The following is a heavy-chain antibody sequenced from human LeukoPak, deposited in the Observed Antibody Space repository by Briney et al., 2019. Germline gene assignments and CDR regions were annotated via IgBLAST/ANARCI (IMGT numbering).Heavy chain of an antibody. CDR3: ARAGTSSGWSGNWFDP. CDR1: GGSISSYY. D-gene: IGHD6-19*01. J-gene: IGHJ5*02. V-gene: IGHV4-59*12. Sequence: SETLSLTCTVSGGSISSYYWSWIRQPPGEALQWIGYIFFTGNTNYNPSLRSRVTISIDTSNNQFPLHLNAVTAADTAVYYCARAGTSSGWSGNWFDPWGQGTLVTVSS. CDR2: IFFTGNT.